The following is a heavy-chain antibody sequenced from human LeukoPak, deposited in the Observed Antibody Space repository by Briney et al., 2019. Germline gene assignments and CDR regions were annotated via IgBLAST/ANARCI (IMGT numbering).Heavy chain of an antibody. CDR1: GYTFNSYG. V-gene: IGHV1-8*03. D-gene: IGHD3-22*01. CDR2: MNPNSGNT. Sequence: GASVKVSCKASGYTFNSYGITWVRQAPGQGLEWMGWMNPNSGNTAYAQKFQGRVTITRNTSISTAYMELSSLRSEDTAVYYCAREDYYDSGSNDYWGQGTLVTVSS. J-gene: IGHJ4*02. CDR3: AREDYYDSGSNDY.